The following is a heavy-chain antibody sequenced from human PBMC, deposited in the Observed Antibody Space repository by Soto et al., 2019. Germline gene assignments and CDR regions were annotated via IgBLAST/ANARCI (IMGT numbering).Heavy chain of an antibody. CDR2: LYFNGGT. CDR1: GGPINSPDYY. J-gene: IGHJ5*02. Sequence: PSQTLSLTCNVSGGPINSPDYYWTWIRQSPGKGLEWIGYLYFNGGTQYNPSLRTPISMSLDTSKKHFSLKMRSVTGADTAVYYFAREKSKIGGWYDSNTWFEAGGQGALVPAPQ. V-gene: IGHV4-30-4*01. CDR3: AREKSKIGGWYDSNTWFEA. D-gene: IGHD6-19*01.